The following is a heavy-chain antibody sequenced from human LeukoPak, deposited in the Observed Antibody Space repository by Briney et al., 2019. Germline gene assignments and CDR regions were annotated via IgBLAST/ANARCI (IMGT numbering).Heavy chain of an antibody. J-gene: IGHJ4*02. Sequence: GGSLRLSCAASGFPFSSYSMNWVRQAPGKGLEWVSSISSSSSYIYYADSVKGRFTISRDNAKKSLSLQMNSLRADDTAVYYCARGYSSSWYLDWGQGTLVTVSS. CDR1: GFPFSSYS. CDR2: ISSSSSYI. CDR3: ARGYSSSWYLD. D-gene: IGHD6-13*01. V-gene: IGHV3-21*01.